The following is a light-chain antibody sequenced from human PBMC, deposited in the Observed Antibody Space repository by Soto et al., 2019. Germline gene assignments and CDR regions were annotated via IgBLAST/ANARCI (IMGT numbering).Light chain of an antibody. V-gene: IGLV2-8*01. CDR1: SSDVGNYKD. Sequence: QSALTQSPSASGSPGQSVTISCTGTSSDVGNYKDVSWYQQHPGKAPKLMIYEVSKRPSGVPDRFSGSKSGNTSSLTVSGLQAEDGADYYCSSYAGSNNWVFGGGTKLTVL. J-gene: IGLJ3*02. CDR2: EVS. CDR3: SSYAGSNNWV.